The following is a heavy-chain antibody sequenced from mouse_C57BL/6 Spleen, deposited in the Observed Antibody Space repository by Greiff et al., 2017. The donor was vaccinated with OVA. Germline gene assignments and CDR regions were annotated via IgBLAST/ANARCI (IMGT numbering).Heavy chain of an antibody. V-gene: IGHV5-4*01. CDR3: ARGWDFYY. CDR1: GFTFSSYA. CDR2: ISDGGSYT. J-gene: IGHJ2*01. Sequence: EVQLQESGGGLVQPGGSLKLSCAASGFTFSSYAMSWVRQTPEKRLEWVATISDGGSYTYYPDNVQGRFTISRDNAKNNLYLQMSHLKSEDTAMYYCARGWDFYYWGQGTTLTVSS. D-gene: IGHD4-1*01.